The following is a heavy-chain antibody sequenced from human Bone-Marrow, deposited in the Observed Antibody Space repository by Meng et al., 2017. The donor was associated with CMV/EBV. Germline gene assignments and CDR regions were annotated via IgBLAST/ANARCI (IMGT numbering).Heavy chain of an antibody. CDR3: ARVNYGSGSYYAAFDY. CDR2: IYYSGST. J-gene: IGHJ4*02. CDR1: GGSISSGGYY. Sequence: QVQLQESGPGLVKPSQTLSLTCTVPGGSISSGGYYWSWIRQHPGKGLEWIGYIYYSGSTYYNPSLKSRVTISVDTSKNQFSLKLSSVTAADTAVYYCARVNYGSGSYYAAFDYWGQGTLVTVSS. D-gene: IGHD3-10*01. V-gene: IGHV4-31*03.